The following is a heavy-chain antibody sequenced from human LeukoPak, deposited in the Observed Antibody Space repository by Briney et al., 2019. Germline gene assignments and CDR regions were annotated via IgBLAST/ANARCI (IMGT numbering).Heavy chain of an antibody. Sequence: SETLSLTCTVSGGSISSGDYYWSWVRQPPGKGLEWIGYIYYSGSTYYNPSLKSRVTISVDTSKNQFSLKLSSVTAADTAVYYCARDHGYSYGFGWFDPWGQGTLVTVSS. CDR3: ARDHGYSYGFGWFDP. D-gene: IGHD5-18*01. J-gene: IGHJ5*02. CDR1: GGSISSGDYY. CDR2: IYYSGST. V-gene: IGHV4-30-4*01.